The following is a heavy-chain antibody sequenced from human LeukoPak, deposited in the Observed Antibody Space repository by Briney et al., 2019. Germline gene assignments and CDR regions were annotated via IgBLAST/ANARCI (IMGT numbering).Heavy chain of an antibody. Sequence: GGSLRLSCAASGFTFNIYNMNWVRQAPGKGLEWVSYISSSSGTIYYADSVKGRFTISRDNSKNSLYLQMNSLRAEDTAVYYFARVSNAYYYYYMDVWGKGTTVNVSS. V-gene: IGHV3-48*01. J-gene: IGHJ6*03. CDR3: ARVSNAYYYYYMDV. CDR2: ISSSSGTI. CDR1: GFTFNIYN.